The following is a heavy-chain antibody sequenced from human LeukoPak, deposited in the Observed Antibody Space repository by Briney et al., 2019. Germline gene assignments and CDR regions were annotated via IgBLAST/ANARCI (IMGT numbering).Heavy chain of an antibody. CDR3: ARQRCLGSSCHFDY. CDR1: GGSIRNYY. Sequence: PSETLSLTCTVPGGSIRNYYWSWIRQPPGKGLEWIGYIYYSESTNNNFSLKSRVTISLDTSKNQFSLKLSSVTAADTAVYYCARQRCLGSSCHFDYWGQGTLVTVSS. V-gene: IGHV4-59*08. D-gene: IGHD6-13*01. CDR2: IYYSEST. J-gene: IGHJ4*02.